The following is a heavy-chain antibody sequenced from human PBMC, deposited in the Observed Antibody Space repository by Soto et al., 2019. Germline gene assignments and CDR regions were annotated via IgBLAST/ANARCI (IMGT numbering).Heavy chain of an antibody. Sequence: GGSLRLSCVASGFTFSSYWMHWVRQAPGQGLVWVSRINPDGSSTIYADSVKGRFTISRDNAKNTLNLKMNNLRAGDTAVYYCVRDLGIGGFADYWGQGILVTVSS. D-gene: IGHD7-27*01. J-gene: IGHJ4*02. CDR1: GFTFSSYW. CDR3: VRDLGIGGFADY. V-gene: IGHV3-74*01. CDR2: INPDGSST.